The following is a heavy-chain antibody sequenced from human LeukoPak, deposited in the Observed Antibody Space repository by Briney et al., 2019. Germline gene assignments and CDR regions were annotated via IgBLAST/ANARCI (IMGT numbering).Heavy chain of an antibody. CDR1: GGSISSYY. J-gene: IGHJ4*02. CDR2: IYYSGST. D-gene: IGHD4-23*01. CDR3: ARDRTGGPLFDC. V-gene: IGHV4-59*12. Sequence: SETLSLTCTVSGGSISSYYWSWIRQPPGKGLEWIGYIYYSGSTNYNPSLKSRVTISVDTSKNQFSLKLNSVTPEDTAVYYCARDRTGGPLFDCWGQGTLVTVSS.